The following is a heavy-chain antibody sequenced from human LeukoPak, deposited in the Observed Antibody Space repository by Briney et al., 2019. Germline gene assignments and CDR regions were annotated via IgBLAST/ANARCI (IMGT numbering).Heavy chain of an antibody. CDR1: GGSFSGYY. J-gene: IGHJ5*02. CDR2: INHSGST. D-gene: IGHD1-7*01. V-gene: IGHV4-34*01. Sequence: SETLSLTCAVYGGSFSGYYWSWIRQPPGKGLEWIGEINHSGSTNYSPSLKSRVTISVDTSKNQFSLKLSSVTAADTAVYYCARDAYGRQRGITGTTSNWFDPWGQGTLVTVSS. CDR3: ARDAYGRQRGITGTTSNWFDP.